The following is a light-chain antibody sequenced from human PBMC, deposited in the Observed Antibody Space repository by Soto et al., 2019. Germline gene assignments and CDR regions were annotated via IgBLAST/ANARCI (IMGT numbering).Light chain of an antibody. J-gene: IGLJ2*01. Sequence: QSVLTQPPSVSGAPGQRVTISCTGSSSNIGAGYDVHWYQQLPGTAPKLLIYGNSNRPSGVPDRFSGSKSGTSASLAITGLQAEDEADYYCHSYDSSLSEVFGGGTKLTVL. CDR2: GNS. V-gene: IGLV1-40*01. CDR1: SSNIGAGYD. CDR3: HSYDSSLSEV.